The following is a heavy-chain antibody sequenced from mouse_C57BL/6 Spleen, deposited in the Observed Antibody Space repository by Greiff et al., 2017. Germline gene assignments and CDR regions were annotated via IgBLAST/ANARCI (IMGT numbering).Heavy chain of an antibody. CDR2: IDPENGDT. V-gene: IGHV14-4*01. CDR3: TTKGVSSGYVSWFAY. J-gene: IGHJ3*01. Sequence: EVKLQESGAELVRPGASVKLSCTASGFNIKDDYMHWAKQRPEQGLEWIGWIDPENGDTEYASKFQGNATITADTSSNTAYLQLSSLTSEDTAVYYCTTKGVSSGYVSWFAYWGQGTLVTVSA. D-gene: IGHD3-2*02. CDR1: GFNIKDDY.